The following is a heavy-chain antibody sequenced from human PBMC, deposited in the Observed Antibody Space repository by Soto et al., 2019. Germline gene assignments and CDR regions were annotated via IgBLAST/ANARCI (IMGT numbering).Heavy chain of an antibody. Sequence: ASVNVSCKASGYTFTSYGISWVRQAPGQGLEWMGWISAYNGNTNYAQKLQGRVTMTTDTSTSTAYMELRSLRSDDTAVYYCARTPLRLNWFDPWGQGTLVTVSS. CDR3: ARTPLRLNWFDP. J-gene: IGHJ5*02. CDR2: ISAYNGNT. CDR1: GYTFTSYG. V-gene: IGHV1-18*01. D-gene: IGHD3-16*01.